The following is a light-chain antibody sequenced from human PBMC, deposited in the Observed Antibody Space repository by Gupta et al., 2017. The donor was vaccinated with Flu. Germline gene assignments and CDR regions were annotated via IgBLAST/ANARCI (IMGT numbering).Light chain of an antibody. J-gene: IGLJ2*01. CDR1: SSNIGSNT. Sequence: QSVLTQPPSASGTPGQRVTISCSGSSSNIGSNTVNWYQQFPGTAPKLLMYNNNQRPSGVPDRFSGSKSGTSASLAISGLQSEDEADYYCAAWDDSLNGVVFGGGTKLTVL. CDR2: NNN. V-gene: IGLV1-44*01. CDR3: AAWDDSLNGVV.